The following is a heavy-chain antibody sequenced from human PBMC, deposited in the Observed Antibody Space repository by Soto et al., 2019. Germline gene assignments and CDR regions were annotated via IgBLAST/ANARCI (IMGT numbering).Heavy chain of an antibody. CDR2: IYYNGST. V-gene: IGHV4-59*01. CDR3: ARSVGRSNWYGNWLDP. Sequence: PSETLSLTCTVSGGSISTYYWSWIRQPPGKALEWIGYIYYNGSTNYNPSLKSRVTISVDTSKNQFSLKFSSVTAADAAVYYCARSVGRSNWYGNWLDPWGQGILVTVSS. J-gene: IGHJ5*02. D-gene: IGHD1-20*01. CDR1: GGSISTYY.